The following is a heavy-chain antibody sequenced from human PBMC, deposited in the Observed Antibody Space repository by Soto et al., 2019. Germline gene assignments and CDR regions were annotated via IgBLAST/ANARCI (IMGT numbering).Heavy chain of an antibody. D-gene: IGHD2-15*01. CDR2: INPNRGGT. V-gene: IGHV1-2*04. J-gene: IGHJ4*02. CDR1: GYTFTCYY. CDR3: AREVVVAATNGYFDY. Sequence: ASVKVSCKASGYTFTCYYMHWVRQAPGQGLEWMGWINPNRGGTNYAQKFQGWVTMTRDTSISTAYMELSRLRSDDTAVYYCAREVVVAATNGYFDYWGQGTLVTVSS.